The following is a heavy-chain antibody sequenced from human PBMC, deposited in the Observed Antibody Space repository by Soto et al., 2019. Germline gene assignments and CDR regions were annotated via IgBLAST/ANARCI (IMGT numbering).Heavy chain of an antibody. CDR3: ARTTDSSSSVAFDI. J-gene: IGHJ3*02. D-gene: IGHD6-6*01. V-gene: IGHV1-69*13. CDR2: IIPIFGTA. CDR1: GGTFSSYA. Sequence: SVKVSCKASGGTFSSYAISWVRQAPGQGLGWMGGIIPIFGTANYAQKFQGRVTITADESTSTAYMELSSLRSEDTAVYYCARTTDSSSSVAFDIWGQGTMVTVSS.